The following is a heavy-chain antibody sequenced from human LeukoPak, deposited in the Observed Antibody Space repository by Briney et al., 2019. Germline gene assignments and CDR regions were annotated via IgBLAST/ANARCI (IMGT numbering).Heavy chain of an antibody. CDR1: GDSVSSNSAA. J-gene: IGHJ3*02. V-gene: IGHV6-1*01. D-gene: IGHD4-17*01. CDR2: TYYRSKWYN. CDR3: ARVSDYGDFDAFDI. Sequence: SQTLSLTFAISGDSVSSNSAAWNWLRQSPSKGLEWLGRTYYRSKWYNDYAVSVRSRLTINPDTSKNQCSLQPNSVTPEDTAVYYCARVSDYGDFDAFDIWGQGTMVTVSS.